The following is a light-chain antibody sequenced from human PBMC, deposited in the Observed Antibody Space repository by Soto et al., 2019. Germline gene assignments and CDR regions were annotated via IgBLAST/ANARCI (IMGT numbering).Light chain of an antibody. V-gene: IGKV3-20*01. CDR2: GAS. CDR1: QSVSSGY. CDR3: QQYGNSPPSVT. J-gene: IGKJ3*01. Sequence: EIVLTQSPNTLSLSPGETATLSCRASQSVSSGYLVWYQQKPGQAPRLLIYGASTRATGIPDRFSGSGSGTDFTLTISRLEPEDFAVYYCQQYGNSPPSVTFGPGTKVIS.